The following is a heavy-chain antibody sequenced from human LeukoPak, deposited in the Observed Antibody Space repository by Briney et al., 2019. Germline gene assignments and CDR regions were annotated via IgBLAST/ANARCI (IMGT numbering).Heavy chain of an antibody. D-gene: IGHD2-2*01. CDR2: ISGSGGST. Sequence: GGSLRLSCAASGFTFSSYAMSWVRQAPGKGLEWVSAISGSGGSTYYTDSVKGRFTISRDNSKNTLYLQMNSLRAEVTAVYYGAKGDIVVVPAANPHWGQGTLVTASS. CDR3: AKGDIVVVPAANPH. J-gene: IGHJ4*02. V-gene: IGHV3-23*01. CDR1: GFTFSSYA.